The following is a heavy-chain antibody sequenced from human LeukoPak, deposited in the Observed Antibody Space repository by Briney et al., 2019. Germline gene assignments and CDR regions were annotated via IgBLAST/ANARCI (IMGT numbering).Heavy chain of an antibody. CDR1: GFTFSDYY. CDR3: AGYSSGWFGAFHI. CDR2: IISTGGTI. Sequence: PGGSVRLSCAASGFTFSDYYMSWIRQAPGKGLEWLSYIISTGGTIYYADSVKGRFTISRDNAKNSLYLQMNSLRAEDTAVYYCAGYSSGWFGAFHIWGQGTMVTVSS. D-gene: IGHD6-19*01. J-gene: IGHJ3*02. V-gene: IGHV3-11*04.